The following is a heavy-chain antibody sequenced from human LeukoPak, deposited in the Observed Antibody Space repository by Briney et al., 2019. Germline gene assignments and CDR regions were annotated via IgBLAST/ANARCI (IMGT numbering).Heavy chain of an antibody. D-gene: IGHD6-19*01. CDR2: ISGSGGST. V-gene: IGHV3-23*01. CDR1: GFTFSSYA. J-gene: IGHJ6*02. CDR3: AKSFHSSGWFYYYDMDV. Sequence: GGSLRLSCAASGFTFSSYAMSWVRQAPGKGLEWVSAISGSGGSTYYADSVKGRFTVSRDNSKNTLYLQMNSLRAEDTAVYYCAKSFHSSGWFYYYDMDVWGQGTTVTVSS.